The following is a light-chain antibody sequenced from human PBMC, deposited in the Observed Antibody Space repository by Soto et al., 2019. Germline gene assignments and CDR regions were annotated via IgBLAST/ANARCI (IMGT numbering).Light chain of an antibody. Sequence: EVVMTQSPATLSVSPWERATLSCRAGQGISSNLAWYQQKPGQAPRLLIYGASTRATGIPARFSGSGAGTEFTLTISSLQSEDSAVYYCQQYNKWPRTFGQGTHLEIK. CDR1: QGISSN. CDR3: QQYNKWPRT. J-gene: IGKJ2*01. CDR2: GAS. V-gene: IGKV3-15*01.